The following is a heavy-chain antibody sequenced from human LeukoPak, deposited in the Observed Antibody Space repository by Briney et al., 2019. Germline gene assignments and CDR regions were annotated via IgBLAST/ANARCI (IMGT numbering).Heavy chain of an antibody. CDR2: ISSSSSYI. D-gene: IGHD2-8*01. J-gene: IGHJ2*01. V-gene: IGHV3-21*01. CDR1: GFNFNSYS. CDR3: ARASPKGTISYGYFDL. Sequence: KPGGSLRLSCAASGFNFNSYSMNWVRQAPGKGLEWVSSISSSSSYIYYADSVKGRFTISRDNAKNSLYLQMNSLRAEDTAVYYCARASPKGTISYGYFDLWGRGTLVTVSS.